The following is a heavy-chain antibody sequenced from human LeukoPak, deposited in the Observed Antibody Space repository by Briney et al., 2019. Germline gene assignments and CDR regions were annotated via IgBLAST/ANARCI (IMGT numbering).Heavy chain of an antibody. CDR2: INHSGIT. CDR1: GGSFKTYY. D-gene: IGHD2-15*01. Sequence: SETLSLTCAVYGGSFKTYYWSWIRQPPGKGLEWIGEINHSGITNCNPSLKSRVTISEDTSKNQFSLKLTSVTAADTAVYYCARETCSSGNCDAFDIWGQGTMVTVSS. CDR3: ARETCSSGNCDAFDI. J-gene: IGHJ3*02. V-gene: IGHV4-34*01.